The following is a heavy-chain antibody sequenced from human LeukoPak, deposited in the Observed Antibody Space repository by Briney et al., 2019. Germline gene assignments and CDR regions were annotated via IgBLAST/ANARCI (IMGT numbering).Heavy chain of an antibody. Sequence: GGSLRLSCAASGFTFSNYWMNWVRQAPGKGLEWVADIKQDGSEKYYVDSVKGRFTISRDNAKNSLFLQMNSLRAEDTAVYYCARDSGIAAAGRRVLGYYWGQGTLVTVSS. V-gene: IGHV3-7*01. D-gene: IGHD6-13*01. CDR2: IKQDGSEK. CDR3: ARDSGIAAAGRRVLGYY. CDR1: GFTFSNYW. J-gene: IGHJ4*02.